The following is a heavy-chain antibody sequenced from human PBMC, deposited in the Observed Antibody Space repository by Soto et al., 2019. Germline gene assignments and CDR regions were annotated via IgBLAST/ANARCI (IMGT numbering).Heavy chain of an antibody. V-gene: IGHV4-39*01. CDR2: IYYSGST. Sequence: QLQLQESGPGLVKPSETLSLTCTVSGGSISSSSFHWGWIRQPPGKGLEWIGSIYYSGSTYYSPSLKSRVTTSXAXSXXKFSMKLSSVTAADTAVYYCASRERAAGTAWWFDPWGQGTLVTVSS. CDR3: ASRERAAGTAWWFDP. D-gene: IGHD6-13*01. J-gene: IGHJ5*02. CDR1: GGSISSSSFH.